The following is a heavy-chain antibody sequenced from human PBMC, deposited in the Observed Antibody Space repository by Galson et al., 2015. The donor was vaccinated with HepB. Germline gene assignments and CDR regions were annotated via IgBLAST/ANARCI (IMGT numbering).Heavy chain of an antibody. CDR3: ARQKNFDSTGYYRSKFGMDV. D-gene: IGHD3-22*01. CDR1: GGPIGSNY. Sequence: SETLSLTCTVSGGPIGSNYWSWIRQPPGKGLEWLGYIYYRGSTNYNPSLKSRVSMSVDRSKNQFSLKLSSVTAADTAVYYCARQKNFDSTGYYRSKFGMDVWGQGTTVIVSS. CDR2: IYYRGST. J-gene: IGHJ6*02. V-gene: IGHV4-59*08.